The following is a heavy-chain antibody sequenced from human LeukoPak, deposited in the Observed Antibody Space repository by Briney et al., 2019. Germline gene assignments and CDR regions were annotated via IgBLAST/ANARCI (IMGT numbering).Heavy chain of an antibody. CDR3: ARGRRLVYCSSTSCYVHFDY. V-gene: IGHV4-34*01. Sequence: SETLSLTCAVYGGSFSGYYWSWIRQPPGKGLEWIGEINHSGSTNYNPSLKSRVTISVDPSKNQFSLKLSSVTAADTAVYYCARGRRLVYCSSTSCYVHFDYWGQGTLVTVSS. J-gene: IGHJ4*02. D-gene: IGHD2-2*01. CDR2: INHSGST. CDR1: GGSFSGYY.